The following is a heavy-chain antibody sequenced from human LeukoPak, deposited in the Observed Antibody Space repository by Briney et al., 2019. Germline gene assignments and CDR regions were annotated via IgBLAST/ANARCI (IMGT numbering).Heavy chain of an antibody. J-gene: IGHJ4*02. Sequence: ASVTVSCKASGYTFTSYGITWVRQAPGQGLEWMGWISTYNGNTNYAQNLQGRVTMTTDTSTSTAYMELRSLRSDDTAVYYCARGRGSTSRYWGQGTLVTVSS. CDR1: GYTFTSYG. D-gene: IGHD5-12*01. V-gene: IGHV1-18*01. CDR2: ISTYNGNT. CDR3: ARGRGSTSRY.